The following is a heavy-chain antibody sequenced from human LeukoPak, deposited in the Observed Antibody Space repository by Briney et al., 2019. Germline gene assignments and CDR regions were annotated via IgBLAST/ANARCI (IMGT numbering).Heavy chain of an antibody. V-gene: IGHV1-18*01. CDR1: GYTFTSYG. CDR3: ARVAAVAGYFDY. Sequence: ASVKVSCKASGYTFTSYGISWVRQAPGQGLEWMGWISAYNGNTNYAQRLQGRVTMTTDTSTSAAYMELRSLRSDDTAVYYCARVAAVAGYFDYWGQGTLVTVSS. J-gene: IGHJ4*02. D-gene: IGHD6-19*01. CDR2: ISAYNGNT.